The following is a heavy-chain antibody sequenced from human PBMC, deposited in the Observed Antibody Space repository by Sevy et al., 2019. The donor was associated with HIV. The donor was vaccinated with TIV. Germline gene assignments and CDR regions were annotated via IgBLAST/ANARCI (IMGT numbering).Heavy chain of an antibody. CDR3: AKDFPDIVTTMYYYYGMDV. CDR1: GFTLSSYG. D-gene: IGHD5-12*01. J-gene: IGHJ6*02. V-gene: IGHV3-30*18. CDR2: ISYDGSNK. Sequence: GGSLRLSCSASGFTLSSYGMHWVRQAPGKGLEWVAVISYDGSNKYYANSVKGRFTISRDNSKIKLYVQMNSLRAEDTAGYYCAKDFPDIVTTMYYYYGMDVWGQGTTVTVSS.